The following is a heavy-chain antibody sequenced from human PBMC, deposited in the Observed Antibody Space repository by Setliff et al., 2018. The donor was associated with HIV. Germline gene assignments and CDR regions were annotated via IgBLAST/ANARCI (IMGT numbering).Heavy chain of an antibody. CDR3: AREGLWNCRGGTCNDGLDI. Sequence: SETLSLTCTVSGGSIGTYYWNWIRLPAGKGLEWIGRIYASGTNYNPSLRSRVTMSLDTSKRQFSLKLTSVTAADTAVYYCAREGLWNCRGGTCNDGLDIWGQGTKVTVSS. V-gene: IGHV4-4*07. D-gene: IGHD2-15*01. CDR1: GGSIGTYY. CDR2: IYASGT. J-gene: IGHJ3*02.